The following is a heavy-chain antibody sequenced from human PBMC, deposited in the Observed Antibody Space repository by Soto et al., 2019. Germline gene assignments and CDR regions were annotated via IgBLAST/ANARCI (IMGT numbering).Heavy chain of an antibody. D-gene: IGHD3-9*01. CDR2: IIPILGIA. CDR1: GGTFSSYT. J-gene: IGHJ6*02. CDR3: ARGLRYFEWLLTYYYYYGMDV. Sequence: GASVKVSCKASGGTFSSYTISWVRQAPGQGLEWMGRIIPILGIANYAQKFQGRVTITADKSTSTAYMELSSLRSEDTAVYYCARGLRYFEWLLTYYYYYGMDVWGQGTTVTVS. V-gene: IGHV1-69*02.